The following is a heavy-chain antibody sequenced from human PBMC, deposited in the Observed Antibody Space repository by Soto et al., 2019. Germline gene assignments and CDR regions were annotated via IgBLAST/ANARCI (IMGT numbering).Heavy chain of an antibody. CDR1: GYTFTNYG. CDR3: ARVRQLVVYFYYYMDV. CDR2: IGAYNGDT. V-gene: IGHV1-18*01. Sequence: QVQLLQSGAEVRKPGASVKVSCKASGYTFTNYGITWVRQAPGQGREWMGGIGAYNGDTHYTQRLQGRVTMTTDTSTSTAYMELRGLRSDDTAIYYCARVRQLVVYFYYYMDVWGKGTTVTVSS. J-gene: IGHJ6*03. D-gene: IGHD6-6*01.